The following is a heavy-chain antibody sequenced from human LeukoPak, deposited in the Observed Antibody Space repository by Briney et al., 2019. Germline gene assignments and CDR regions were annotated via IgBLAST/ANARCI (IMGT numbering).Heavy chain of an antibody. V-gene: IGHV4-4*07. D-gene: IGHD3-10*01. CDR3: AGGGWFNYLDY. CDR1: GGSISSYY. J-gene: IGHJ4*02. CDR2: IYTSGST. Sequence: SETLSLTCSVSGGSISSYYWSWIRQPAGKGLEWIGRIYTSGSTNCNPSLKSRVTMSVDTSKNHFSLKLSSGSAADTAVYYCAGGGWFNYLDYWGQGTLVTVSS.